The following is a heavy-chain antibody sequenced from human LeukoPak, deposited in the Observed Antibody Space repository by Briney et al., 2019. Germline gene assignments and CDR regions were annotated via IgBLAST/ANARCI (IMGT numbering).Heavy chain of an antibody. Sequence: SETLSLTCTVSGGSITSSSYYWGWLRQPPGKGLEWIGSIYYSGSTYYNPSLKSRVTISVDTSKNQFSLKLSSVTAADTAVYYCARRDSSGYYFDYWGQGTLVTVSS. CDR2: IYYSGST. J-gene: IGHJ4*02. D-gene: IGHD3-22*01. CDR1: GGSITSSSYY. CDR3: ARRDSSGYYFDY. V-gene: IGHV4-39*01.